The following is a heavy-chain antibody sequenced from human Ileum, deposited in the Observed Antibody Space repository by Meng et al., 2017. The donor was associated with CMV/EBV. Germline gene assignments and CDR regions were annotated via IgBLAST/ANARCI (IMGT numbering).Heavy chain of an antibody. V-gene: IGHV3-48*04. D-gene: IGHD2-2*01. Sequence: GESLKISCAASGGTPSSDSMNWVRQAPGKGLEWVSYISSSGSTIYYADSVKGRFTISRDNAKNSLYLQMNSLRAEDTAVYYCARGTGYCSSTSCYLAHYYYYYYGMDVWGQGTTVTVSS. J-gene: IGHJ6*02. CDR2: ISSSGSTI. CDR1: GGTPSSDS. CDR3: ARGTGYCSSTSCYLAHYYYYYYGMDV.